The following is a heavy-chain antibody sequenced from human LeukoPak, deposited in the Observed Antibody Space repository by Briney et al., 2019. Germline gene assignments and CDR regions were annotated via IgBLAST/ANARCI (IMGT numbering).Heavy chain of an antibody. J-gene: IGHJ5*02. V-gene: IGHV3-23*01. D-gene: IGHD6-6*01. CDR2: LSGSADGI. CDR1: GFTFNNYA. Sequence: PGGSLRLSCAASGFTFNNYAMSWVRQAPGKGLEWVSALSGSADGIYYADSVKGRFTISRDNSQNTLYLQMNSLRAEDTAVYYCARAERIAARSGYNWFDPWGQGTLVTVSS. CDR3: ARAERIAARSGYNWFDP.